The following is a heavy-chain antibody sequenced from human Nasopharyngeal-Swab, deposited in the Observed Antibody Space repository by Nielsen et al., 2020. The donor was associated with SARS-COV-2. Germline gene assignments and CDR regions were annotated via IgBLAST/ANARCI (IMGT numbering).Heavy chain of an antibody. CDR3: ARDPHGVRGAMQDAFDL. V-gene: IGHV3-74*01. CDR2: INGEESRT. CDR1: GFTFNNYW. Sequence: GGSLRLSCAVSGFTFNNYWMHWVRQAPGKGLVWVSRINGEESRTSYADSVKGRFTISRDNAKNTLYLQMNSPRADDAAMYYCARDPHGVRGAMQDAFDLWGQGTMVTVSS. J-gene: IGHJ3*01. D-gene: IGHD3-16*01.